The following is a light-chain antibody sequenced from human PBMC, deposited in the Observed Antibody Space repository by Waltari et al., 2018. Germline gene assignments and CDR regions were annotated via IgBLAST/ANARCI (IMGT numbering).Light chain of an antibody. J-gene: IGKJ1*01. CDR2: AAS. Sequence: DIQMTQSPPSLSASVGDRVTITCRASQSISSYLNWYQQKPGKAPKRLIYAASSLQSGVPSRFSGSGSGTDFTLTITSLQPEDFASYYCQQSYSIPWTFGQGTKVEIK. V-gene: IGKV1-39*01. CDR3: QQSYSIPWT. CDR1: QSISSY.